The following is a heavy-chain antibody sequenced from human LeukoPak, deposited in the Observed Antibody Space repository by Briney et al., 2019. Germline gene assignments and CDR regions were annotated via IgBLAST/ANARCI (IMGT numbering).Heavy chain of an antibody. CDR1: GFTFGDYA. D-gene: IGHD2-2*01. CDR2: ISWGGGVK. CDR3: AKGTRSVVPAASDS. V-gene: IGHV3-9*01. Sequence: PGGSLSLSCAASGFTFGDYAMHWVRHAPGGGLGCLSCISWGGGVKEYADSVKGRFTISRDNAKKSLYLQMNSLRTEDTAMYYCAKGTRSVVPAASDSWGQGTLVTVSS. J-gene: IGHJ4*02.